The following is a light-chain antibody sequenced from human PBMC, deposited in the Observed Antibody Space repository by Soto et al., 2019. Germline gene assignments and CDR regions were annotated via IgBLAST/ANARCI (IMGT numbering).Light chain of an antibody. CDR3: QQRKT. Sequence: EIVLTQSPGTLSLSPGERATLSCRASQSLSDNYLAWYQQKPGQAPRLLIYDVSSRATGIPDRFSGSGSGTDFTLIISTLEPEDFAEYYCQQRKTFGQGTKVEIK. CDR2: DVS. J-gene: IGKJ1*01. V-gene: IGKV3D-20*02. CDR1: QSLSDNY.